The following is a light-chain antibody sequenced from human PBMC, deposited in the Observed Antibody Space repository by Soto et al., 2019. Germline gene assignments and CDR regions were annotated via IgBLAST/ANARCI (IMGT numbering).Light chain of an antibody. Sequence: EIVLTQSPGTLSLSPGERATLSCRASQSVSSCYLAWYQQKPGQAPRLLIYGASSRATGIPDRFSGSGSGTDFTLTINRLEPDDFAVYYCQQYGTSPLTFGGGTKVEIK. CDR1: QSVSSCY. CDR2: GAS. V-gene: IGKV3-20*01. J-gene: IGKJ4*01. CDR3: QQYGTSPLT.